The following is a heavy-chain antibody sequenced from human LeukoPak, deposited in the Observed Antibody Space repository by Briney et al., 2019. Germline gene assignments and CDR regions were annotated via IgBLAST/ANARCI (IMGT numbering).Heavy chain of an antibody. D-gene: IGHD6-19*01. V-gene: IGHV3-21*01. Sequence: PGGSLRLSCAASGFTFSSYTMNWVRQAPGKGLEWVSSISSGGNYIYYADSVKGRFTISRDNAETSLYLQMNSLRAEDTAVYYCAREDLSGWYVYWGQGTLVTVPS. J-gene: IGHJ4*02. CDR3: AREDLSGWYVY. CDR2: ISSGGNYI. CDR1: GFTFSSYT.